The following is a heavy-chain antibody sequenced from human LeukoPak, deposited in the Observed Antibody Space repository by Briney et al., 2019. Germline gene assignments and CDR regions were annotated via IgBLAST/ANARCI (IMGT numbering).Heavy chain of an antibody. D-gene: IGHD2-2*02. CDR2: ISAYNGNT. CDR1: GYTFTSYG. V-gene: IGHV1-18*01. Sequence: ASVKVSCKASGYTFTSYGISWVRQAPGQGLEWMGWISAYNGNTNYAQKLQGRVTMTTDTSTSTAYMELRSLRSDDTAVYYCARGVSLGYCSSTSCYIPGASTTRPPFWFDPWGQGTLVTVSS. CDR3: ARGVSLGYCSSTSCYIPGASTTRPPFWFDP. J-gene: IGHJ5*02.